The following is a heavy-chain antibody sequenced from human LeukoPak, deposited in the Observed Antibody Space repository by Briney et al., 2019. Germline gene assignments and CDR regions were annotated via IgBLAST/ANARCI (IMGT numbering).Heavy chain of an antibody. CDR2: IYYSGST. D-gene: IGHD4-11*01. CDR3: ARVYSNYLLDY. CDR1: GGSISSSSYY. J-gene: IGHJ4*02. V-gene: IGHV4-39*07. Sequence: SSETLSLTCTVSGGSISSSSYYWGWIRQPPGKGLEWIGSIYYSGSTYYNPSLKSRVTISVDTSKNQFSLKLSSVTAADTAVYYCARVYSNYLLDYWGQGTLVTVSS.